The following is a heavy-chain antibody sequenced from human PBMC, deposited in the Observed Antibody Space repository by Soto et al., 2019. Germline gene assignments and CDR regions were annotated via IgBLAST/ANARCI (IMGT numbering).Heavy chain of an antibody. Sequence: QVQLVQSGAEVKKPGSSVKVSCKASGGTFSSYAISWVRQAPGQGLEWMGGIIPIFGTANYAQKFQGRVTITADESTSTAYMELSSLRSEDTAVYYCASRSSNYYDSSGYYSYYFDYWGQETLVTVSS. CDR3: ASRSSNYYDSSGYYSYYFDY. D-gene: IGHD3-22*01. CDR2: IIPIFGTA. CDR1: GGTFSSYA. V-gene: IGHV1-69*01. J-gene: IGHJ4*02.